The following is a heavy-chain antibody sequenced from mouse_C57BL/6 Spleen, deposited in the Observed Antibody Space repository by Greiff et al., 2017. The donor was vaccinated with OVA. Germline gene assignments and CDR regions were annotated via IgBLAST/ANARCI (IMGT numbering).Heavy chain of an antibody. CDR1: GFTFSDYY. Sequence: EVMLVESEGGLVQPGSSMKLSCTASGFTFSDYYMAWVRQVPEKGLEWVANINYDGSSTYYLDSLKSRFIISRDNAKNILYLQMSSLKSEDTATYYCARDGHGYPFAYWGQGTLVTVSA. V-gene: IGHV5-16*01. CDR3: ARDGHGYPFAY. CDR2: INYDGSST. D-gene: IGHD2-2*01. J-gene: IGHJ3*01.